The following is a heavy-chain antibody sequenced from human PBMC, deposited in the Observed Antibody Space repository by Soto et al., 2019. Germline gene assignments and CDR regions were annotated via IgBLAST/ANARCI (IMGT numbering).Heavy chain of an antibody. J-gene: IGHJ4*02. D-gene: IGHD5-18*01. CDR3: ARGSDTATHFAY. Sequence: PGGSLRLSCAASGFTFSSYGMHWVRQAPGKGLEWVAVIWYDGSNKYYADSVKGRFTISRDNSKNTLYLQMNSLRAEDTAVYYCARGSDTATHFAYWGQGTLVTVSS. V-gene: IGHV3-33*01. CDR2: IWYDGSNK. CDR1: GFTFSSYG.